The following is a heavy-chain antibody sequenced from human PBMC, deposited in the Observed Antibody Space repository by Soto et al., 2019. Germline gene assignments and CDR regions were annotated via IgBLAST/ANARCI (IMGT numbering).Heavy chain of an antibody. CDR2: IFHSGTT. D-gene: IGHD2-21*01. Sequence: SETLSLTCSVSGDSISSADYFWTWIRQSPGKGLEWMGYIFHSGTTYYNPSLKGRLLISIENSKNQFSLRLTSVTAADSAVYFCDRETYLPKARNDFWGQGTLVTVSS. CDR1: GDSISSADYF. CDR3: DRETYLPKARNDF. J-gene: IGHJ4*02. V-gene: IGHV4-30-4*01.